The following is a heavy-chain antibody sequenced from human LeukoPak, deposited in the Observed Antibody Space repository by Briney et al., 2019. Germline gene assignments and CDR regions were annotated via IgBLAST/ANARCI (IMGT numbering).Heavy chain of an antibody. J-gene: IGHJ4*02. CDR2: ISYDGSNK. Sequence: GGSLRLSCAASGFTFSSYGMHWVRQAPGKGLEWVAVISYDGSNKYYADSVKGRFTISRDNSKNTLYLQMNSLRAEDTAVYYCARQDTAMVTRPFDYWGQGTLVTVSS. V-gene: IGHV3-30*03. D-gene: IGHD5-18*01. CDR3: ARQDTAMVTRPFDY. CDR1: GFTFSSYG.